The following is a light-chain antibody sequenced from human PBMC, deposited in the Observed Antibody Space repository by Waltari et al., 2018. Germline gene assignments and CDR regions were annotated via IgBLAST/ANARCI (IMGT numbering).Light chain of an antibody. J-gene: IGKJ2*01. CDR1: QSPLHSNGYNH. V-gene: IGKV2-28*01. CDR3: MQALQTPRT. Sequence: DIVMTQSPLSLPVTPGEPASISCRSSQSPLHSNGYNHLDWYLQKPGQPPQLLIYLGSNRASGVPDRFSGSGSGTDFTLKISRVEAEDVGVYYCMQALQTPRTFGQGTKLEIK. CDR2: LGS.